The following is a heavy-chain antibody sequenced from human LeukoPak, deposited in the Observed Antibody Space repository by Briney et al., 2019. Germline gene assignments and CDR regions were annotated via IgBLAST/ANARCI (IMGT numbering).Heavy chain of an antibody. J-gene: IGHJ4*02. CDR1: GFTFSSYS. D-gene: IGHD3-3*01. Sequence: GGSLRLSCAASGFTFSSYSMNWVRQAPGKGLEWVGRIKSKTDGGTTDYAAPVKGRFTISRDDSKNTLYLQMNSLKTEDTAVYYCTTDRRITLRFLPRTYYFDYWGQGTLVTVSS. V-gene: IGHV3-15*01. CDR2: IKSKTDGGTT. CDR3: TTDRRITLRFLPRTYYFDY.